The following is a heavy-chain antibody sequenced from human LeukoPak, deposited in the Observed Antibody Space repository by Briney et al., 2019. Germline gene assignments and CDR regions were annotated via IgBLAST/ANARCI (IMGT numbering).Heavy chain of an antibody. CDR3: ARDRDGDNDAFDI. V-gene: IGHV1-18*01. CDR1: GYTFGNYD. CDR2: ISAYNGNT. D-gene: IGHD4-17*01. Sequence: ASVKVSCKASGYTFGNYDISWVRQAPGQGLEWMGWISAYNGNTNYAQKLQGRVTMTTDTSTSTAYMELRSLRSDDTAVYYCARDRDGDNDAFDIWGQGTMVTVSS. J-gene: IGHJ3*02.